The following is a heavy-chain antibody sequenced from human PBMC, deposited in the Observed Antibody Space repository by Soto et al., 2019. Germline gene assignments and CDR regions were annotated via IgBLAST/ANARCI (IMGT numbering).Heavy chain of an antibody. CDR3: ARGGDSSGWYHKYYYGMDV. V-gene: IGHV1-2*04. CDR2: IKPNSGGT. Sequence: ASVKVSCKASGYTFTGYYMHWVRQAPGQGLEWMGWIKPNSGGTNYAQKFQGWVTMTRDTSISTAYMELSRLRSDDTAVFYFARGGDSSGWYHKYYYGMDVWGQGTTVTVSS. J-gene: IGHJ6*02. CDR1: GYTFTGYY. D-gene: IGHD6-19*01.